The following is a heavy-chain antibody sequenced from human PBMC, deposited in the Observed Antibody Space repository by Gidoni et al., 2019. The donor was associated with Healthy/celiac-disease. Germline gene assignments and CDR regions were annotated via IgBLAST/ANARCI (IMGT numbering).Heavy chain of an antibody. CDR3: TTDNPGERIQLWLPYYYMDV. CDR1: GFTFSNAW. V-gene: IGHV3-15*07. J-gene: IGHJ6*03. Sequence: EVQLVESGGGLVKPGGSLRLSCAASGFTFSNAWMNWVRQAPGKGLEWVGRIKSKTDGGTTDYAAPVKGRFTISRDDSKNTLYLQMNSLKTEDTAVYYCTTDNPGERIQLWLPYYYMDVWGKGTTVTVSS. CDR2: IKSKTDGGTT. D-gene: IGHD5-18*01.